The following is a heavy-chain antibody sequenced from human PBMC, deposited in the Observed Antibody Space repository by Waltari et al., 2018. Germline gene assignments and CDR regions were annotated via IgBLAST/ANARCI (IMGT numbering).Heavy chain of an antibody. CDR3: AKDSEGSGSFPDY. D-gene: IGHD3-10*01. CDR2: ISWNSGSI. CDR1: GFTFDDYA. V-gene: IGHV3-9*01. J-gene: IGHJ4*02. Sequence: EVQLVESGGGLVQPGRSLRLSCAASGFTFDDYAMHWVRQAPGKGLEWVSGISWNSGSIGYADSVKGRFTISRDNAKNSLYLQINSLRAEDTALYYCAKDSEGSGSFPDYWGQGTLVTVSS.